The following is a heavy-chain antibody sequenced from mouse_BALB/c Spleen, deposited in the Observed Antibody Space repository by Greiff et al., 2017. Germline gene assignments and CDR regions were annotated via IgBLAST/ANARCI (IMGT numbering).Heavy chain of an antibody. Sequence: EVHLVESGGGLVKPGGSLKLSCAASGFTFSSYTMSWVRQTPEKRLEWVATISSGGGNTYYPDSVKGRFTISRDNAKNNLYLQMSSLRSEDTALYYCARSPTGRGGGYFDYWGQGTTLTVSS. V-gene: IGHV5-9*03. J-gene: IGHJ2*01. D-gene: IGHD4-1*01. CDR1: GFTFSSYT. CDR3: ARSPTGRGGGYFDY. CDR2: ISSGGGNT.